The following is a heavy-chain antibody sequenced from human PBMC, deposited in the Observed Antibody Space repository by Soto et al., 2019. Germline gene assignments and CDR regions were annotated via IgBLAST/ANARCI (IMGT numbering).Heavy chain of an antibody. CDR1: GFTFSSYA. J-gene: IGHJ4*02. D-gene: IGHD3-22*01. Sequence: EVQLLESGGGLVQPGGSLRLSCAAPGFTFSSYAMSWVRQAPGKGLEWVSAISGSGGSTYYADSVKGRFTISRDNSKNTLYLQMNSLRAEDTAVYYCAKRGAITMIVVVSFDYWGQGTLVTVSS. CDR2: ISGSGGST. V-gene: IGHV3-23*01. CDR3: AKRGAITMIVVVSFDY.